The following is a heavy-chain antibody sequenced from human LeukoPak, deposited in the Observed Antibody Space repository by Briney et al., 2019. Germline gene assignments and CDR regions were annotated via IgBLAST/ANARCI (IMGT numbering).Heavy chain of an antibody. CDR2: ISSSSSYI. Sequence: PGGSLRLSCAASGFTFSSYSMNWVRQAPGKGLEWVSSISSSSSYIYYADSVKGRFTISRDNSKNTLYLQMNSLRAEDTAVYYCAREFDLSVATIDFWGQGTLVTVAS. CDR1: GFTFSSYS. J-gene: IGHJ4*02. D-gene: IGHD5-12*01. V-gene: IGHV3-21*01. CDR3: AREFDLSVATIDF.